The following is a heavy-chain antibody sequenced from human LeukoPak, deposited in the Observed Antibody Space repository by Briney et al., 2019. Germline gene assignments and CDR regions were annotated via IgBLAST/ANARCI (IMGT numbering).Heavy chain of an antibody. CDR1: GDSMNGLS. V-gene: IGHV4-59*11. CDR2: IYDTGNT. CDR3: ARGVRVVFSSYYFDY. D-gene: IGHD6-6*01. J-gene: IGHJ4*02. Sequence: SETLSLTCTVSGDSMNGLSWSWIRQSPGKGLEWIAYIYDTGNTNTSPSPKSRVTLSVDTSKKQFSLRLSSVTAADTAVYCCARGVRVVFSSYYFDYWGQGTLVTVSS.